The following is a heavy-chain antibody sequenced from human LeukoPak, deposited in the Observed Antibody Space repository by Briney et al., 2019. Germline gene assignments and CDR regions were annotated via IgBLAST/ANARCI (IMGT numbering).Heavy chain of an antibody. Sequence: GGSLRLSCAASGFSFSNVWMSWVRQAPGKGLEWVGRIKSKTDGGTTDYAAPVKGRLTISRDDSKNTLYLQMNSLKTEDTAVYYCATGVYETTTIYYFDYWGQGTLVTVS. CDR3: ATGVYETTTIYYFDY. CDR2: IKSKTDGGTT. J-gene: IGHJ4*02. V-gene: IGHV3-15*01. D-gene: IGHD5-24*01. CDR1: GFSFSNVW.